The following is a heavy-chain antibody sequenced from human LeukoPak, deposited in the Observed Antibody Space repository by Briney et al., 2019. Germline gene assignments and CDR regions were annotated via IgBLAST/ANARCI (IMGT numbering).Heavy chain of an antibody. Sequence: ASVKVSCKASGYTFTGYYMHWVRQAPGQGLEWMGSSNPNSGGTNYAQKFQGRVTMTRDTSISTAYMELSRLRSDDTAVYYCARAPNLYCSGGSCYSWYFDYWGQGTLVTVSS. J-gene: IGHJ4*02. CDR1: GYTFTGYY. CDR3: ARAPNLYCSGGSCYSWYFDY. V-gene: IGHV1-2*02. CDR2: SNPNSGGT. D-gene: IGHD2-15*01.